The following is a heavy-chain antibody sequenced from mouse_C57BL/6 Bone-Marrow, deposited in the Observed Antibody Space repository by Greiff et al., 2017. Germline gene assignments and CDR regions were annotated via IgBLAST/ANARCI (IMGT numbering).Heavy chain of an antibody. D-gene: IGHD4-1*01. CDR1: VYTFTSYW. V-gene: IGHV1-59*01. Sequence: QVQLQQPGAELVRPGTSVKLSCKASVYTFTSYWMHWVKQRPGQGLEWIGVIDPSDSYTTYNQKFKGKAKLTVDTSSSTAYMQLSSLTSEDSAVYYCARWETGPLDDWGQGTTLTVSS. J-gene: IGHJ2*01. CDR3: ARWETGPLDD. CDR2: IDPSDSYT.